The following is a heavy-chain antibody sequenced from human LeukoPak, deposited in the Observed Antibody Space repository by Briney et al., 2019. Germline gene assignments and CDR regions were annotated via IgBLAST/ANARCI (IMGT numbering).Heavy chain of an antibody. V-gene: IGHV4-59*01. Sequence: PSETLSLTCTVSGASISTYYWSWIRQPPGKGLEWIGYIYYSGSTNYNPPLKSRLTISVDTSKNQFSLKLNSVTATDTAVYYCARGANWFDPWGQGTLVTVSS. J-gene: IGHJ5*02. CDR3: ARGANWFDP. CDR1: GASISTYY. CDR2: IYYSGST.